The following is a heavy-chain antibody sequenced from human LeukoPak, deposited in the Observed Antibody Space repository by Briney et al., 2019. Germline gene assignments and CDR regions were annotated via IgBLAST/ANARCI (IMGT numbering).Heavy chain of an antibody. V-gene: IGHV4-61*02. D-gene: IGHD3-9*01. CDR1: GGSISSGSYY. CDR3: ARDYYDILTGFDY. CDR2: IYTSGST. Sequence: SETLSLTCTVSGGSISSGSYYWSWIRQPAGKGLEWIGRIYTSGSTNYNPSLKSRVTISVDTSKNQFSLKLSSVTAADTAVYYCARDYYDILTGFDYWGQGTLVTVSS. J-gene: IGHJ4*02.